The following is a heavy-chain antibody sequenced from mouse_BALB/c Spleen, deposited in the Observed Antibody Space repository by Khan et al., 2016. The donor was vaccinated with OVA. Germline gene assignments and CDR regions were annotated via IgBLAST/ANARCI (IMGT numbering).Heavy chain of an antibody. CDR3: ASNPFAY. V-gene: IGHV1-74*01. Sequence: QVQLQQPGAELVRPGASVKLSCEASGYTFTSYWMNWVKQSPEQGIEWIGRIDPYDSETHYNQNFKDKAILTVDKSSSTDYMQISSLTSEYSAVYYCASNPFAYWGQGTLVTVSA. D-gene: IGHD6-1*01. CDR2: IDPYDSET. CDR1: GYTFTSYW. J-gene: IGHJ3*01.